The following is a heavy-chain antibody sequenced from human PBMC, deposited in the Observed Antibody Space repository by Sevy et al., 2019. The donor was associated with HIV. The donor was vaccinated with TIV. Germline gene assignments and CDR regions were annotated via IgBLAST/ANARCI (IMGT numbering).Heavy chain of an antibody. J-gene: IGHJ4*02. V-gene: IGHV4-39*01. CDR2: IYYSGST. D-gene: IGHD2-2*01. CDR3: ARHEGAYCSSTSCYAVGYFDY. Sequence: SEILSLTCTVSGGSISSSSYYWGWIRQPPGKGLEWIGSIYYSGSTYYNPSLRSRVTISVDTSKNQFSLKLGSVTAADTAVYYCARHEGAYCSSTSCYAVGYFDYCGQGTLVTVSS. CDR1: GGSISSSSYY.